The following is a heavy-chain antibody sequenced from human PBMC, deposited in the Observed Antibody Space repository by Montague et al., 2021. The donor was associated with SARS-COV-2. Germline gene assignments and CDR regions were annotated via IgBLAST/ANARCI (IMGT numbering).Heavy chain of an antibody. V-gene: IGHV4-59*01. CDR1: GGSISRYF. J-gene: IGHJ4*02. D-gene: IGHD5-24*01. CDR2: VHNSGNT. CDR3: AYTASRDGYNWPLALDY. Sequence: SKTLSLTCTVSGGSISRYFLNWIRQPPGKRPEWIGYVHNSGNTNYKHSLKSRVTISADTSKNQFSLRLNSVTAADTAIYYCAYTASRDGYNWPLALDYWGQGTLVTVSS.